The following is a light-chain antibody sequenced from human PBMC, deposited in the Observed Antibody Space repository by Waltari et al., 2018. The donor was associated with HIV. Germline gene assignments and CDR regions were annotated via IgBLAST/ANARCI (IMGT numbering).Light chain of an antibody. V-gene: IGLV1-47*01. J-gene: IGLJ1*01. CDR1: RPTTGGNS. CDR2: KNF. CDR3: VGWDSSLSAYV. Sequence: QSVLPQPPSASGTPGQGVPISRSGSRPTTGGNSLYGYQQLPGMTPKLLIYKNFLRPSGVPDRFAASKSGTSASLTISGLRSADEADYYCVGWDSSLSAYVFGAGTKVAVL.